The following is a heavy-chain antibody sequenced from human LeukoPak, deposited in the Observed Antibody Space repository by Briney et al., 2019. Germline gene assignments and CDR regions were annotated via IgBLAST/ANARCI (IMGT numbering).Heavy chain of an antibody. D-gene: IGHD1-1*01. CDR1: GFTFSSYW. J-gene: IGHJ4*02. V-gene: IGHV3-74*01. CDR2: INTDGSST. Sequence: GGSLRLSCAASGFTFSSYWMHWVRQAPGKGLVWVSRINTDGSSTHYADSVKGRFTISRDNAKNTLYLQMNSLRAEDSAVYYCGTGPRNDGEDDWGQGTLVTVSS. CDR3: GTGPRNDGEDD.